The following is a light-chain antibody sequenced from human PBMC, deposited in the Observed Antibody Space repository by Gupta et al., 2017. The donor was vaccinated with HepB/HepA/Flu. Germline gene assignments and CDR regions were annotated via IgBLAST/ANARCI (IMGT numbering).Light chain of an antibody. CDR3: GTWDSSLSVWV. Sequence: QSVLTQPPSVSAAPGQKVTISCSGSNSNIGNNYVSWYQQLPGTAPKLLIYESNKRPSGIPDRFSASNSGTSATLGIXGXQSGDEXDYYCGTWDSSLSVWVFGGGTKLTVL. J-gene: IGLJ3*02. CDR2: ESN. V-gene: IGLV1-51*02. CDR1: NSNIGNNY.